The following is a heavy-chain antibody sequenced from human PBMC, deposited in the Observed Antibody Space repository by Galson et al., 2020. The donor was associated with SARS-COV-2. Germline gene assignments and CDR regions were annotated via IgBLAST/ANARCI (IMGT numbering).Heavy chain of an antibody. Sequence: ASVKVSCKASGYTFTSYGISWVRQAPGQGLEWMGWINAYNGNTNYAQKLQGRVTMTTDTSTSTAYMELRSLRSDDTAVYYCASWYYYDSSGYYQAENRFDPWGKETLATVSP. CDR1: GYTFTSYG. V-gene: IGHV1-18*04. CDR2: INAYNGNT. CDR3: ASWYYYDSSGYYQAENRFDP. D-gene: IGHD3-22*01. J-gene: IGHJ5*02.